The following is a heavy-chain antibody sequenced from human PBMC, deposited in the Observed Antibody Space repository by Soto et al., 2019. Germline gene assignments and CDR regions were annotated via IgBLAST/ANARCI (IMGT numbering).Heavy chain of an antibody. D-gene: IGHD3-9*01. V-gene: IGHV1-69*13. CDR1: GGTFSSYA. CDR2: IIPIFGTA. J-gene: IGHJ4*02. CDR3: ERVGNLYYDILTGYYDY. Sequence: ASVKVSCKASGGTFSSYAISWVRQAPGQGLEWMGGIIPIFGTANYAQKFQGRVTITADESTSTAYMELSSLRSEDTAVYYCERVGNLYYDILTGYYDYWGQGTLVTVS.